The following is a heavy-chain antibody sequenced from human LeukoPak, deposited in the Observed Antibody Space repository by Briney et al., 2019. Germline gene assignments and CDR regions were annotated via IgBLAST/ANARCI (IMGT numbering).Heavy chain of an antibody. CDR3: ARLDCSSTSCYTYLDY. V-gene: IGHV3-13*01. Sequence: GGSLRLSCAASGFTFSSYEMHWVRQGTGKGLEWVSAIGDAGDTYYAGSVKGRFTISRENAKNSLYLQMNSLRAGDTAVYYCARLDCSSTSCYTYLDYWGQGTLVTVSS. CDR2: IGDAGDT. J-gene: IGHJ4*02. D-gene: IGHD2-2*02. CDR1: GFTFSSYE.